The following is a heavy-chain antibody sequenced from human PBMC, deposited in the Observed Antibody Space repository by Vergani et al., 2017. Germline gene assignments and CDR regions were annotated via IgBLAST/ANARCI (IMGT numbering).Heavy chain of an antibody. D-gene: IGHD6-19*01. CDR1: GFTFSSYG. Sequence: QVQLVESGGGVVQPGRSLRLSCAASGFTFSSYGTHWVRQAPGKGLEWVAVISYDGSNKYYADSVKGRFTISRDNSKNTLYLQMNSLRAEDTAVYYCSGVSSGWYSEDWGQGTLVTVSS. CDR3: SGVSSGWYSED. V-gene: IGHV3-30*03. J-gene: IGHJ4*02. CDR2: ISYDGSNK.